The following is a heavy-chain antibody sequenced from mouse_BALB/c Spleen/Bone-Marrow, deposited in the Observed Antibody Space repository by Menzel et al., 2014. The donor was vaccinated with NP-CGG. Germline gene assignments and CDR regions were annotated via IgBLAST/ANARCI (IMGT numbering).Heavy chain of an antibody. V-gene: IGHV1-5*01. CDR3: TTLARSDFDY. CDR2: IYPGNSDT. Sequence: EVQLQQSGTVLARPGAAVKMSCKASGYTFSNYWMHWVKRRPGQDLEWIGTIYPGNSDTTYNQKFKGKAKLTAVTSTSTAYMELSSLTNEDSAVYYCTTLARSDFDYWGQGTTLTVSS. D-gene: IGHD3-1*01. CDR1: GYTFSNYW. J-gene: IGHJ2*01.